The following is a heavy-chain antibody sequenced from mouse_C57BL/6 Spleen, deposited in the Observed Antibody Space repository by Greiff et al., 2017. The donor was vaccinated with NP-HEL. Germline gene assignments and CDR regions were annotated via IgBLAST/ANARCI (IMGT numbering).Heavy chain of an antibody. J-gene: IGHJ4*01. V-gene: IGHV1-9*01. CDR2: ILPGSGST. CDR1: GYTFTGYW. CDR3: ARPQIYYDYEDYAMDY. Sequence: VQLQQSGAELMKPGASVKLSCKATGYTFTGYWIEWVKQRPGHGLEWIGEILPGSGSTNYNEKFKGKATFTADTSSNTAYMQLSSLTTEDSAIYDCARPQIYYDYEDYAMDYWGQGTSVTVSS. D-gene: IGHD2-4*01.